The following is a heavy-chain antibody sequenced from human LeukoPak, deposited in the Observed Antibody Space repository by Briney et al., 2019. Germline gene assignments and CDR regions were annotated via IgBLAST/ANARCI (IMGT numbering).Heavy chain of an antibody. D-gene: IGHD2-2*01. Sequence: SETLSLTCTVFGGSISSYYWSWIRQPPGKGLEWIGYIYYSGSTNYNPSLKSRVTISVDTSKNQFSLKLSSVTAADTAVYYCARDRCSSTSCYGWFDPWGQGTLVTVSS. CDR1: GGSISSYY. CDR3: ARDRCSSTSCYGWFDP. J-gene: IGHJ5*02. V-gene: IGHV4-59*01. CDR2: IYYSGST.